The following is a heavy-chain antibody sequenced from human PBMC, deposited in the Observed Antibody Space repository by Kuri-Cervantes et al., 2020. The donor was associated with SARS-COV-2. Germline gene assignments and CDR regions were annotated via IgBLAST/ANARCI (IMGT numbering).Heavy chain of an antibody. Sequence: GGSLRLSCAASGFTVSSHVMHWVRQAPGKGLEWVTVISNDGRTEHYADSVKGRFTISRDKAKNTLYPQMNSLRPEDTAVYYCARDPHGMDVWGQGTMVTVSS. V-gene: IGHV3-30*04. CDR3: ARDPHGMDV. J-gene: IGHJ6*02. CDR2: ISNDGRTE. CDR1: GFTVSSHV.